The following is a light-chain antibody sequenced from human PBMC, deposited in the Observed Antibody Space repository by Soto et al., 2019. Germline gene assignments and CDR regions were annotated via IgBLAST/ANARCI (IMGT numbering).Light chain of an antibody. CDR2: DAS. J-gene: IGKJ1*01. CDR3: QQYNSYST. CDR1: QSISSW. Sequence: DIQMTQSPSTLSASVGDRVTITCRASQSISSWLAWYQQKPGKAPKLLIYDASSLESGVPSRFSGNGSGTECTLTVSSLQPDDFASYYCQQYNSYSTFGQGTKVEIK. V-gene: IGKV1-5*01.